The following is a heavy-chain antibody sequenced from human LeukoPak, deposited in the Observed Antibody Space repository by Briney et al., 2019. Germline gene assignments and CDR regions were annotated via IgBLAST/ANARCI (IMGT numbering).Heavy chain of an antibody. CDR2: ISYDGSNK. CDR3: ARRGSGIPQDDAFDI. Sequence: PGGSLRLSCAASGFTFSSYGMHWVRQAPGKGLEWVAVISYDGSNKYYADSVKGRFTISRDNAKNSLYLQMNSLRAEDTAVYYCARRGSGIPQDDAFDIWGQGTMVTVSS. CDR1: GFTFSSYG. V-gene: IGHV3-30*03. D-gene: IGHD2-2*02. J-gene: IGHJ3*02.